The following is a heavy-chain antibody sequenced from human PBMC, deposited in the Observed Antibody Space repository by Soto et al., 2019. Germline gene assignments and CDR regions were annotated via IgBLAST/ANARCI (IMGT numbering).Heavy chain of an antibody. CDR2: INPNSGGT. CDR1: GYTFTGYY. V-gene: IGHV1-2*04. CDR3: ARDSRERYFDWLLYHRGPEYYFDY. D-gene: IGHD3-9*01. J-gene: IGHJ4*02. Sequence: QVQLVQSGAEVKKPGASVKVSCKASGYTFTGYYMHWVRQAPGQGLEWMGWINPNSGGTNYAQKFQGWVSMTRDTSISTAYMELSRLRSDDTAVYYCARDSRERYFDWLLYHRGPEYYFDYWGQGTLVTVSS.